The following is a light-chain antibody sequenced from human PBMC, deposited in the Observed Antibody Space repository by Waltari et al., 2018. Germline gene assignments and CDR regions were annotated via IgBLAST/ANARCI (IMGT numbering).Light chain of an antibody. CDR2: AES. J-gene: IGKJ4*01. CDR3: QQFGSSPFT. V-gene: IGKV3-20*01. Sequence: EIVLTQSPGTLSLSPGERATLSCSASESVSSNHLAWYQQKPGQAPRLLIYAESYRATGIPDRFSGSGSGTDFTLTISRLEPEDFAVYYCQQFGSSPFTFGGGTKVEIK. CDR1: ESVSSNH.